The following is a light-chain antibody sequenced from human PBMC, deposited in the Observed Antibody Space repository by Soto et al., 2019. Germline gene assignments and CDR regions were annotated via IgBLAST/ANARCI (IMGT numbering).Light chain of an antibody. Sequence: DIQMTQSPSTLSASVGDRVTITCRASQSISSWLAWYQQKPGKAPKLLIYKASSLESGVPSRFSGSGSGTEFTFTISSLQPVDFATYYCQQYNTGGFTFGPGTKVDIK. V-gene: IGKV1-5*03. CDR1: QSISSW. J-gene: IGKJ3*01. CDR3: QQYNTGGFT. CDR2: KAS.